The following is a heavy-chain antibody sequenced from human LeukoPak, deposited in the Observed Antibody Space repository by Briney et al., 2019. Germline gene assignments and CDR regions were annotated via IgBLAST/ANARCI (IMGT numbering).Heavy chain of an antibody. J-gene: IGHJ4*02. CDR3: ARDTGSRDGYYFDY. D-gene: IGHD5-24*01. V-gene: IGHV4-38-2*02. Sequence: SETLFLTCTVSGYSISSGYYWGWIRQPPGKWLEWIGSIYHSGSTYYNPSLKSRVTISVDTSKNQFSLKLTSVTAADTAVYYCARDTGSRDGYYFDYWGQGTLVTVSS. CDR2: IYHSGST. CDR1: GYSISSGYY.